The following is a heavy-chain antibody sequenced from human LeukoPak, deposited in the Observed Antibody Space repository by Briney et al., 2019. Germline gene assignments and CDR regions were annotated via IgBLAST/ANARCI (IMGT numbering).Heavy chain of an antibody. V-gene: IGHV5-51*01. CDR3: ATAYDILTGYGGFDP. D-gene: IGHD3-9*01. Sequence: GESLKISCKGSGYSFTSYWIGWVRQVPGKGLEWMGIIYPGDSDTRYSPSFQGQVTISADKSISTAYLQWSSLKASDTAMYYCATAYDILTGYGGFDPWGQGTLVTVSS. CDR1: GYSFTSYW. J-gene: IGHJ5*02. CDR2: IYPGDSDT.